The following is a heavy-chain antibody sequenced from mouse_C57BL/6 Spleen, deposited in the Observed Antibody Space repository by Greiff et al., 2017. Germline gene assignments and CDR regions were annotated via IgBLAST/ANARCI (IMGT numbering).Heavy chain of an antibody. V-gene: IGHV3-6*01. J-gene: IGHJ4*01. CDR2: ISYDGSN. CDR3: ARADYYGSSPYYYAMDY. Sequence: EVQVVESGPGLVKPSQSLSLTCSVTGYSITSGYYWNWIRQFPGNKLEWMGYISYDGSNNYNPSLKNRISITRDTSKNQFFLKLNSVTTEDTATYYCARADYYGSSPYYYAMDYWGQGTSVTVSS. D-gene: IGHD1-1*01. CDR1: GYSITSGYY.